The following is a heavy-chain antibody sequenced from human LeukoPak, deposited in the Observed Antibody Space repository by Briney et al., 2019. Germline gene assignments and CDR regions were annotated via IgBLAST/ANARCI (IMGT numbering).Heavy chain of an antibody. CDR1: GFTFSSYW. V-gene: IGHV3-7*01. Sequence: QPGGSLRLSCAASGFTFSSYWMSWVRQAPGKGLEWVANIKQDGSEKYSVDSVKGRFTISRDNAKNSLYMQMNSLRAEGTAVYYCARVMSASVWRSYGSYYYYYYMDIWGKGTTVTVSS. CDR3: ARVMSASVWRSYGSYYYYYYMDI. CDR2: IKQDGSEK. J-gene: IGHJ6*03. D-gene: IGHD3-16*01.